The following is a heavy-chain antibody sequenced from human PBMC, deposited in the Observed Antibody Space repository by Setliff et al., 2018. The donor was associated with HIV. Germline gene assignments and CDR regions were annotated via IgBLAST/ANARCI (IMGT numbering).Heavy chain of an antibody. J-gene: IGHJ4*02. Sequence: LSLTCVVSGDSIDNKYYWAWIRQPPGRGLEWIGTVYHTGTAYYNSSLKSRVAISIDTSNNRFSLRLYSVTAADTAMYYCARQNYYDISGYYERPLDFDYWGQGTLVTSPQ. D-gene: IGHD3-22*01. CDR3: ARQNYYDISGYYERPLDFDY. CDR2: VYHTGTA. V-gene: IGHV4-38-2*01. CDR1: GDSIDNKYY.